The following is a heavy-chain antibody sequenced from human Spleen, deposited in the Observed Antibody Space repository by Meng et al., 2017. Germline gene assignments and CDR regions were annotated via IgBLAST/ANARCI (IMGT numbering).Heavy chain of an antibody. J-gene: IGHJ4*02. CDR1: GFTFSSYE. CDR2: ISSSGSTI. V-gene: IGHV3-48*03. CDR3: ARGTYDSGSYPFDY. Sequence: GESLKISCAASGFTFSSYEMNWVRQAPGKGLEWVSYISSSGSTIYYADSVKGRFSISRENAKNSLYLQMNSLRAEDTAVYYCARGTYDSGSYPFDYWGQGTLVTVSS. D-gene: IGHD3-10*01.